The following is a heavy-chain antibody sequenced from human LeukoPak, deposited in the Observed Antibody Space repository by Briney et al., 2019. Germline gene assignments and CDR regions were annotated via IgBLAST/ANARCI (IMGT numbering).Heavy chain of an antibody. V-gene: IGHV4-34*01. CDR1: GGSFSGYY. J-gene: IGHJ4*02. D-gene: IGHD6-6*01. Sequence: PSETLSLTCAVYGGSFSGYYWSWIRRPPGKGLEWIGEINHSGSTNYNPSLKSRVTISVDTSKNQFSLKLSSVTAADTAVYYCARLGYSSSLLHHYFDYWGQGTLVTVSS. CDR3: ARLGYSSSLLHHYFDY. CDR2: INHSGST.